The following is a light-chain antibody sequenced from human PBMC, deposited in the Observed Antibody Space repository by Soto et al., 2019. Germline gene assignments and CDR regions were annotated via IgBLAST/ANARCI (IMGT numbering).Light chain of an antibody. CDR2: GAS. V-gene: IGKV3-15*01. CDR3: QQYHNWPLT. J-gene: IGKJ5*01. CDR1: RSVSSN. Sequence: EIVLTQSPATLSLSLGESATLSCRASRSVSSNLAWYQHKPGQAPRLLIRGASTRATGIPATFSGSGSETEFTLTISSLQSEDIAVYYCQQYHNWPLTFGQGTRLEI.